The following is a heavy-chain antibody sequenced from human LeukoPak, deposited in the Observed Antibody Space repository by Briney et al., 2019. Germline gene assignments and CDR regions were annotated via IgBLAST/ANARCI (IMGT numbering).Heavy chain of an antibody. CDR1: GGTFSSYT. CDR3: ATPEGNSGWYNRVGLDY. D-gene: IGHD6-19*01. CDR2: IIPILGIA. J-gene: IGHJ4*02. V-gene: IGHV1-69*02. Sequence: ASVKVSCKASGGTFSSYTISWVRQAPGQGLEWMGRIIPILGIANYAQKFQGRVTITADKSTSTAYMELNSLRSEDTAVYYCATPEGNSGWYNRVGLDYWGQGTLVTVSS.